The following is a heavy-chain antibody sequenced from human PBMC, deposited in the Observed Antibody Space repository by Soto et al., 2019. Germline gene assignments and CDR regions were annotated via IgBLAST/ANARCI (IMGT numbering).Heavy chain of an antibody. CDR3: ARAHYGDYGYGMDV. CDR2: IYHSGTT. D-gene: IGHD4-17*01. J-gene: IGHJ6*02. V-gene: IGHV4-30-2*01. CDR1: GGSISSGGYS. Sequence: QLQLQESGSGLVKPSQTLSLTCAVSGGSISSGGYSWSWIRQPPGKGLEWIGYIYHSGTTYYNPPLKSRVTISVDRSKNQFSLQLSSVTAADTAVYYCARAHYGDYGYGMDVWGQGTTVTVSS.